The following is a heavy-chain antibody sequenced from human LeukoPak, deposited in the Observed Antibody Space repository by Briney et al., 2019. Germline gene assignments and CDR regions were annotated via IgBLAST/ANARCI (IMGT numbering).Heavy chain of an antibody. J-gene: IGHJ6*02. CDR3: ARDDDSSWYGMDV. V-gene: IGHV4-59*01. D-gene: IGHD6-13*01. Sequence: SETLSLTCTVSGGSISSYYWSWIRQPPGKGLEWIGYIYCSGSTNYNPSLKSRVTISVDTSKNQFSLKLSSVTAADTAVYYCARDDDSSWYGMDVWGQGTTVAVSS. CDR1: GGSISSYY. CDR2: IYCSGST.